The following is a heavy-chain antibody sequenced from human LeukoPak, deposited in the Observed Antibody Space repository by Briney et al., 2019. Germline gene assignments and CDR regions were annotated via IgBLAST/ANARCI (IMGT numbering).Heavy chain of an antibody. CDR3: ARETWDGTYYYDSSGSPVYYFDY. Sequence: GGSLRLSCAASGFTFDDYAMHWVRQAPGKGLEWVSGISWNSGSIGYADSVKGRFTISRDNAKNSLYLQMNSLRAEDMALYYCARETWDGTYYYDSSGSPVYYFDYWGQGTLVTLSS. D-gene: IGHD3-22*01. CDR1: GFTFDDYA. CDR2: ISWNSGSI. J-gene: IGHJ4*02. V-gene: IGHV3-9*03.